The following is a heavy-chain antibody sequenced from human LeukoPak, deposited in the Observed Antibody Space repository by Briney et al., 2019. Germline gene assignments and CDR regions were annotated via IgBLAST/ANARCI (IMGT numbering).Heavy chain of an antibody. CDR2: IYSGGTT. J-gene: IGHJ5*02. CDR3: ARGVLWFGEPIRGDWFDP. CDR1: GFTFSSYA. D-gene: IGHD3-10*01. V-gene: IGHV3-66*01. Sequence: GGSLRLSCAASGFTFSSYAMTWVRQAPGKGLEWVSLIYSGGTTYYADSVKGRFIISRDNSKSTLYLQMNSLRAEDTAVYYCARGVLWFGEPIRGDWFDPWGQGTLVTVSS.